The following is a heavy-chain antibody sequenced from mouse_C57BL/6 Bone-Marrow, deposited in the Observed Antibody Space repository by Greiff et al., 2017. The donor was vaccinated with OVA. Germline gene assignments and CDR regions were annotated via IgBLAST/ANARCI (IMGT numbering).Heavy chain of an antibody. Sequence: VQLVESGAELARPGASVKLSCKASGYTFTSYGISWVKQRTGQGLEWIGEIYPRSGNTYYNEKFKGKATLTADKSSSTAYMELRSLTSEDSAVYFGARVGGLLCDVGFAYWGQGTLVTVSA. CDR1: GYTFTSYG. V-gene: IGHV1-81*01. CDR2: IYPRSGNT. D-gene: IGHD2-1*01. J-gene: IGHJ3*01. CDR3: ARVGGLLCDVGFAY.